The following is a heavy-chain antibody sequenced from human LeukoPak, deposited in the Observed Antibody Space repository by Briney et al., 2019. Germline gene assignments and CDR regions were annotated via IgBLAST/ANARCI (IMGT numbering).Heavy chain of an antibody. CDR1: GGSISSSSYN. Sequence: SETLSLTCTVSGGSISSSSYNWGWIRQPPGKGLEWIGSIYFSGSTYYNPSLKSRVTISVDTSKNQFSLKLSSVTAADTAVYYCARRHRRDGYERFDYWGQGTLVTVSS. J-gene: IGHJ4*02. D-gene: IGHD5-24*01. CDR2: IYFSGST. V-gene: IGHV4-39*01. CDR3: ARRHRRDGYERFDY.